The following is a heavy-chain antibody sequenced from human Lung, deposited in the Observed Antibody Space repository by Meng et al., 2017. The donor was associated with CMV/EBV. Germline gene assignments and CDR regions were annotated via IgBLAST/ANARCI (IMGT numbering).Heavy chain of an antibody. D-gene: IGHD2-15*01. V-gene: IGHV1-69*10. Sequence: SXXVSXKTPGGIFSSSAISWVRQTPGQGLEWMGGVSPLLGVANYAQKFQGRVTITADTSTSTVYMDLRSLRSEDTAVYYCARIQGYCSRSSCSLLDGFDIWXQGTXVTVSS. CDR1: GGIFSSSA. CDR2: VSPLLGVA. J-gene: IGHJ3*02. CDR3: ARIQGYCSRSSCSLLDGFDI.